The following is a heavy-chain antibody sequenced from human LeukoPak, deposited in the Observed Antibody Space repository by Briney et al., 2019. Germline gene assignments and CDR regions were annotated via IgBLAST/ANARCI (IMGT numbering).Heavy chain of an antibody. J-gene: IGHJ4*02. V-gene: IGHV4-59*01. CDR1: GGSISSYY. CDR2: IYYSGST. Sequence: SETLSLTCTVSGGSISSYYWSWIRQPPGKGLEWIGYIYYSGSTNCNPSLKSRVTISVDTSKNQFSLKLSSVTAADTAMYYCARLSGGNRVDYWGQGTLVTVSS. D-gene: IGHD4-23*01. CDR3: ARLSGGNRVDY.